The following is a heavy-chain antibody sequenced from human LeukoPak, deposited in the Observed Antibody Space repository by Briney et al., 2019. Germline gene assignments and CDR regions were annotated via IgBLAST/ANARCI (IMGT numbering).Heavy chain of an antibody. V-gene: IGHV3-53*01. CDR1: GFTVSSNY. D-gene: IGHD4-17*01. CDR2: IYSGGST. Sequence: GGSLRLSCAASGFTVSSNYMSWVRQAPGKGLEWVSVIYSGGSTYYADSVKGRFTISRDNSKNTLYLQMNSLRAEDTAVYYCARVYGSDRFYGDYYFDYWGQGTLVTVSS. CDR3: ARVYGSDRFYGDYYFDY. J-gene: IGHJ4*02.